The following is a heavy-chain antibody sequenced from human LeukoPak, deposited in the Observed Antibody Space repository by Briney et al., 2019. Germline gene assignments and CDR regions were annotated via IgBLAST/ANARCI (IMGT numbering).Heavy chain of an antibody. CDR1: GFTFSSYG. Sequence: PGGSLRLSCAASGFTFSSYGMHWVRQAPGKGLEWVSAISGSGGSTYYADSVKGRFTISRDNAKNSLFLQMNNLRAEDTAVYYCAKGFGAPDVWGQGTTVTVSS. V-gene: IGHV3-23*01. J-gene: IGHJ6*02. CDR2: ISGSGGST. CDR3: AKGFGAPDV. D-gene: IGHD3-16*01.